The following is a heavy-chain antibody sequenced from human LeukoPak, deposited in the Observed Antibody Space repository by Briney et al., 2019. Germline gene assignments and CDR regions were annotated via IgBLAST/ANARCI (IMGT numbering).Heavy chain of an antibody. CDR3: GSDNYGSIDF. J-gene: IGHJ4*02. CDR2: MNHDGPIT. D-gene: IGHD3-10*01. CDR1: EFTSPTYW. Sequence: GSLRLCCSAPEFTSPTYWMIWVRQVPGKGLVYVSDMNHDGPITKYADSVKGRFTMSRDNARNTVFLQMDSLRAEDTAVYYCGSDNYGSIDFWGQGVLVTVSS. V-gene: IGHV3-74*01.